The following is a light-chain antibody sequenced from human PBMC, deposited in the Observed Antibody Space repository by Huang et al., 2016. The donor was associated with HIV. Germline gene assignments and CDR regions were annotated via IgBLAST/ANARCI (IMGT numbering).Light chain of an antibody. J-gene: IGKJ1*01. CDR2: DAS. Sequence: EIILTQSPATLSLSPGERATLSCRARQSVGSSLAWYQQKPGQAPRLLIYDASNRATGSPARLSGGGSGTDFTLTIRGREPDDFAVYFCQQRSNRTPTTFGQGTKVE. CDR3: QQRSNRTPTT. CDR1: QSVGSS. V-gene: IGKV3-11*01.